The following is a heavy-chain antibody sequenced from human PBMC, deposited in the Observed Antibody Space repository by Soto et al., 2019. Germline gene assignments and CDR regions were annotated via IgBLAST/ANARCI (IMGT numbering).Heavy chain of an antibody. J-gene: IGHJ6*02. CDR3: ERDWGYYYYYGMDV. Sequence: VGSLRLSCAASGFTFSSYSMNWVRQAPGKGLEWVSSISSSSSYIYYADSVKGRFTISRDNAKNSLYLQMNSLRAEDTAVYYCERDWGYYYYYGMDVWGQGTTVTVSS. CDR1: GFTFSSYS. V-gene: IGHV3-21*01. CDR2: ISSSSSYI. D-gene: IGHD3-16*01.